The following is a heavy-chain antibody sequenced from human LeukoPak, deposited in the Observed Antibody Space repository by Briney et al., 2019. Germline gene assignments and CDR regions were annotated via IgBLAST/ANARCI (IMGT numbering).Heavy chain of an antibody. V-gene: IGHV3-33*01. Sequence: GGSLRLSCAASGFTFSSYGMHWVRQAPGKGLEWVAVIWYDGSNKYYADSVKGRFTISRDNSKNTLYLQMNSRRAEDTAVYYYAREPYRLGFRELFSASGFGDYYYHMDVWGKGTTVTVSS. CDR3: AREPYRLGFRELFSASGFGDYYYHMDV. D-gene: IGHD3-10*01. CDR2: IWYDGSNK. CDR1: GFTFSSYG. J-gene: IGHJ6*03.